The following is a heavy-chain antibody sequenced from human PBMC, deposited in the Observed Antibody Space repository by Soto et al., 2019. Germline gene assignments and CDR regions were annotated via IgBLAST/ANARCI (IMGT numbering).Heavy chain of an antibody. CDR1: GGSISSKSDY. D-gene: IGHD2-15*01. CDR2: FYFGGNT. J-gene: IGHJ5*02. Sequence: SETLSLTCTVSGGSISSKSDYWGWIRQPPGKGLEWIASFYFGGNTYSNPSLKSRVTLSMGSSQNQFSLNLTSVTAADTAVYFCVRHDKAVVVSTGFDPWGQGILVTVSS. V-gene: IGHV4-39*01. CDR3: VRHDKAVVVSTGFDP.